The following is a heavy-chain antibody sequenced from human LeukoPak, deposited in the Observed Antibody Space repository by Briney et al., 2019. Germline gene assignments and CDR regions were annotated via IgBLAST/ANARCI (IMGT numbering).Heavy chain of an antibody. Sequence: GGSLRLSCAASGFTVNNNYWVRQAPGKGLEWVAVISYDGSNKYYADSVKGRFTISRDNSKNTLYLQMNSLRAEDTAVYYCAKDSARDGVTPWGQGTLVTVSS. D-gene: IGHD3-10*01. V-gene: IGHV3-30*18. CDR1: GFTVNNN. CDR2: ISYDGSNK. CDR3: AKDSARDGVTP. J-gene: IGHJ5*02.